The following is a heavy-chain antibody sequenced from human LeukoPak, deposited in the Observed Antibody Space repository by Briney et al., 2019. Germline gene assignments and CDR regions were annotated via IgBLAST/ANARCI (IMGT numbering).Heavy chain of an antibody. CDR3: ARDLVSDSSGYKDY. CDR2: ISYDGSNK. Sequence: PGASLRLSCAASGFTFSSYAMHWVRQAPGKGLEWVAVISYDGSNKYYADSVKGRFTISRDNSKNTLYLQMNSLRAEDTAVYYCARDLVSDSSGYKDYWGQGTLVTVSS. D-gene: IGHD3-22*01. J-gene: IGHJ4*02. V-gene: IGHV3-30-3*01. CDR1: GFTFSSYA.